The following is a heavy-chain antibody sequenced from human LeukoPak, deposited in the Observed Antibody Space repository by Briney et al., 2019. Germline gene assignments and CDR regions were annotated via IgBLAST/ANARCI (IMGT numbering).Heavy chain of an antibody. D-gene: IGHD2-2*01. J-gene: IGHJ6*03. V-gene: IGHV3-48*03. CDR3: AKDGGSASCYGLCYYYYMDV. Sequence: GGSLRLSCAASGFTFSSYEMNWVRQAPGKGLEWVSYISSSGSTIYYADSVKGRFTISRDNAKNSLYLQMNSLRAEDTAVYYCAKDGGSASCYGLCYYYYMDVWGKGTTVTISS. CDR1: GFTFSSYE. CDR2: ISSSGSTI.